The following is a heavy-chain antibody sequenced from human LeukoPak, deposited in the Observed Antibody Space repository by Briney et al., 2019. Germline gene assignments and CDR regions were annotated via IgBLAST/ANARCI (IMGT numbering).Heavy chain of an antibody. D-gene: IGHD4-17*01. CDR1: QLTFNRYV. V-gene: IGHV3-23*01. J-gene: IGHJ2*01. CDR3: ATLYGDYNWYFDL. CDR2: ISASGGTT. Sequence: PGGSLRLSCTSSQLTFNRYVMAWVRQAPGKGLEWVSTISASGGTTYYADSVQGRFTISRDNSKNTLYLQMNSLRAEDTAVYYCATLYGDYNWYFDLWGRGTQVTVSS.